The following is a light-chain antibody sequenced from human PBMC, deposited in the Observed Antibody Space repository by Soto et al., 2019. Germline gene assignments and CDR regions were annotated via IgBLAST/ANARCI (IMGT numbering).Light chain of an antibody. J-gene: IGKJ2*01. V-gene: IGKV3-20*01. Sequence: EILLTQSPGTLSLSPGERATLSCRASQSVRGSHLGWYQQKPGQAPRLLIYSASSRATGVPDRFSGSGSGTDFSLTISRLEPEDFALYYCHHFDTAGTFGQGTTLEI. CDR2: SAS. CDR1: QSVRGSH. CDR3: HHFDTAGT.